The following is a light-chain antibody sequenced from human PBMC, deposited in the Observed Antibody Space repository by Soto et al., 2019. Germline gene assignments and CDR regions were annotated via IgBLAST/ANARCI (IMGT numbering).Light chain of an antibody. CDR1: QNINSRY. V-gene: IGKV3-20*01. J-gene: IGKJ3*01. Sequence: EIVLTQSPGTLSLSPGERATLSCRASQNINSRYLAWYPQKPGQAPRLLIYGASSRATGIPDSFSGSGSGTVFTLTISRLEPEDFAVYYCQQFGSSPGFTFGPGTKVDIK. CDR2: GAS. CDR3: QQFGSSPGFT.